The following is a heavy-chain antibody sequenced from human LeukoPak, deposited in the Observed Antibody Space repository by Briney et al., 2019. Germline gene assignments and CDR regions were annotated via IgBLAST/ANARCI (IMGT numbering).Heavy chain of an antibody. Sequence: SGTLSLTCAVSGGSISSSNWWSWVRQPPGKGLEWIGEIYHSGSTNYNPSLKSRVTISVDKSKNQFSLKLSSVTAADTAVYYCARELCSGGSCYYGYYYYYMDVWGKGTTVTVSS. V-gene: IGHV4-4*02. J-gene: IGHJ6*03. CDR3: ARELCSGGSCYYGYYYYYMDV. CDR1: GGSISSSNW. CDR2: IYHSGST. D-gene: IGHD2-15*01.